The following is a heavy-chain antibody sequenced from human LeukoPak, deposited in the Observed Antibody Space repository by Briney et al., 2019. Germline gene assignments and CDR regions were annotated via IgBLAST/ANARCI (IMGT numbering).Heavy chain of an antibody. CDR3: AKAETREWKEFDY. D-gene: IGHD3-3*01. J-gene: IGHJ4*02. CDR1: GFTFSSYA. Sequence: GSLRLSCAASGFTFSSYAMSWVRPAPGKGLEWVSATSGSGGSTYYADSVKGRFTISRDNSKNTLYLQMNSLRAEDTAVYYCAKAETREWKEFDYWGQGTLVTVSS. CDR2: TSGSGGST. V-gene: IGHV3-23*01.